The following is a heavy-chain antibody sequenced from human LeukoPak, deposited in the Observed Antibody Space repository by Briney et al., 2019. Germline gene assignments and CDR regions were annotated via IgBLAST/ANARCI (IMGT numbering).Heavy chain of an antibody. D-gene: IGHD3-9*01. J-gene: IGHJ5*02. CDR2: INPSGGST. Sequence: ASVKVSCKASGYAFTSYYMHWVRKAPGQGLEWMVIINPSGGSTSYAQKFQGRVTMTRDTSTSTVYMELSSLRSEDTAVYYCARGHYDILTGYLNWFDPWGQGTLVTVSS. V-gene: IGHV1-46*01. CDR1: GYAFTSYY. CDR3: ARGHYDILTGYLNWFDP.